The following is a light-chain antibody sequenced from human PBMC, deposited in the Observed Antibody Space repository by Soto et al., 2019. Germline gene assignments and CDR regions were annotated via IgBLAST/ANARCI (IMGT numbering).Light chain of an antibody. V-gene: IGKV3-11*01. CDR3: QQRSHWPPVT. Sequence: EIVLTQSPATLSLSPGEGATLSCRASQSVSTRLAWYQQKPGQAPRLLIYDISTRAPGVPARFSGSGSATDFTLTISSLAPEDFAVYHCQQRSHWPPVTFGQGTRLEI. CDR1: QSVSTR. CDR2: DIS. J-gene: IGKJ5*01.